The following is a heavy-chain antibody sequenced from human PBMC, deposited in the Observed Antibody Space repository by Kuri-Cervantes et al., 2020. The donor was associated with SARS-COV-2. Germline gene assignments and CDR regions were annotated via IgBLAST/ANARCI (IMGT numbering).Heavy chain of an antibody. CDR2: ISGSGGST. CDR1: GFTFSSYA. J-gene: IGHJ4*02. CDR3: AKDMRGTGTYFDY. D-gene: IGHD7-27*01. Sequence: GESLKISCAASGFTFSSYAMSWVRQAPGKGLEWVSAISGSGGSTYYADSVKGRFTISRDNSKNTLYLKMNSLRAEDTAVYYCAKDMRGTGTYFDYWGQGTLVTVSS. V-gene: IGHV3-23*01.